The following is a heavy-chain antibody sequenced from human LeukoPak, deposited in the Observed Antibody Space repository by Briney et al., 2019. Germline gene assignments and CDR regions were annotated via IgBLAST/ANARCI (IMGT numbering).Heavy chain of an antibody. V-gene: IGHV5-51*01. CDR1: GYSFTSHW. CDR2: IYPGDSDT. Sequence: GESLKISCKGSGYSFTSHWIGWVRQMPGKGLEWMGIIYPGDSDTRYSPSFQGQVTISADKSISTAYLQWSSLKASDTAMYYCARVLGYCSSTSCYYPYYYYYGMDVWGKGTTVTVSS. CDR3: ARVLGYCSSTSCYYPYYYYYGMDV. D-gene: IGHD2-2*01. J-gene: IGHJ6*04.